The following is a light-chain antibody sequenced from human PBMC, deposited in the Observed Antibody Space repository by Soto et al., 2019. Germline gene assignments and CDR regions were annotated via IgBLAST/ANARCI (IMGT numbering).Light chain of an antibody. V-gene: IGLV4-69*01. CDR1: SGHSNYA. Sequence: QPVLTQSPSASASLGASVKLTCTLSSGHSNYAIAWHQQQSEKGPRYLMKLNSDGSHSKGDGIPDRCSGSSSWAERYLTISRLQSEDESDYYCQTWGSGIVVFGGGTKLTVL. CDR2: LNSDGSH. J-gene: IGLJ2*01. CDR3: QTWGSGIVV.